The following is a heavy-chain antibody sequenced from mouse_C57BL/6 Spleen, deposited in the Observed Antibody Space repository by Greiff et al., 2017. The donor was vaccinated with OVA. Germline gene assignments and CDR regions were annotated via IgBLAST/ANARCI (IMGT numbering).Heavy chain of an antibody. Sequence: QVQLKQSGAELVRPGASVTLSCKASGYTFTDYEMHWVKQTPVHGLEWIGAIDPETGGTAYNQKFKGKAILTADKSSSTAYMELRSLTSEDSAVYYCTRGVYYGSSRDYWGQGTTLTVSS. CDR1: GYTFTDYE. D-gene: IGHD1-1*01. J-gene: IGHJ2*01. CDR2: IDPETGGT. CDR3: TRGVYYGSSRDY. V-gene: IGHV1-15*01.